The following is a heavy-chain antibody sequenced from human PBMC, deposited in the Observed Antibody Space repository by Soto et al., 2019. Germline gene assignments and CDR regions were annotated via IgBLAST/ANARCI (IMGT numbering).Heavy chain of an antibody. CDR1: GFTFSSYG. V-gene: IGHV3-30*18. D-gene: IGHD2-15*01. Sequence: GGSLRLSCAASGFTFSSYGMHWVRQAPGKGLEWVAVISYDGSNKYYADSVKGRFTISRDNSKNTLYLQMNSLRAEDTAVYYCAKRVEGGYCSGGSCYTPFDPWGQGT. CDR3: AKRVEGGYCSGGSCYTPFDP. CDR2: ISYDGSNK. J-gene: IGHJ5*02.